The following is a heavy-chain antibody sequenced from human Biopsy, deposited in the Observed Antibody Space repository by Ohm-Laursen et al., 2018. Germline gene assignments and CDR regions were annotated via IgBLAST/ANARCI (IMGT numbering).Heavy chain of an antibody. CDR3: AADINVWNVNY. CDR1: GYAVTEFS. V-gene: IGHV1-24*01. CDR2: FAPENGKT. Sequence: GASVTASCKVSGYAVTEFSMHWVRQAPGKGLEWMGGFAPENGKTIYAQKFQGRVTMTEDTSTDTAYMELSSLRSEDTAVYYCAADINVWNVNYWGQGTQVTVSS. J-gene: IGHJ4*02. D-gene: IGHD1-1*01.